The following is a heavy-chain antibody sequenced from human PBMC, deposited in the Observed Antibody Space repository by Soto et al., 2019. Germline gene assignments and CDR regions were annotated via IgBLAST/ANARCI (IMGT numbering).Heavy chain of an antibody. V-gene: IGHV3-48*02. J-gene: IGHJ4*02. Sequence: EEQLVESGGALVQPGASLRLSCATSGFPFSSYDMSWVRQAPGKGLEWISYISKNESTIYYADSVKGRFTISRDNAKNSVYLEMNSPREEDTAVYYCARGFSYASLGYWGQGTLVTVSS. CDR1: GFPFSSYD. D-gene: IGHD5-18*01. CDR2: ISKNESTI. CDR3: ARGFSYASLGY.